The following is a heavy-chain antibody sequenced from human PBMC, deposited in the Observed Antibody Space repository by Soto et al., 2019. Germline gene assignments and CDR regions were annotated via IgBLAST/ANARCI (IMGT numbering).Heavy chain of an antibody. CDR2: IYYSGST. J-gene: IGHJ1*01. CDR3: AREGPPIRAHNPPEYFQH. Sequence: SETLSFTCTVSGGSISSGGYYWSWIRQHPGKGLEWIGYIYYSGSTYYNPSLKSRVTIFLDTSKNQFSLNLNSVTAADTAVYYCAREGPPIRAHNPPEYFQHWGQGTPVTVSS. V-gene: IGHV4-31*03. CDR1: GGSISSGGYY.